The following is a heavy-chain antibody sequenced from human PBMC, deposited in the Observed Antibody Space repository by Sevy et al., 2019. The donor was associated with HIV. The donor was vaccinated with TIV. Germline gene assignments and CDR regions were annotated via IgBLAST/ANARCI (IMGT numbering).Heavy chain of an antibody. CDR1: GGSISSYY. CDR3: ARGQTTVVTWNYYYYMDV. Sequence: SETLSLTCTVSGGSISSYYWNWIRQPPGKGLEWIGYIYYSGSTNYNPPLKSRITISLDTSKNQFSLKLSSVTAADTAVYYCARGQTTVVTWNYYYYMDVWGKGTTVTVSS. V-gene: IGHV4-59*01. D-gene: IGHD4-17*01. CDR2: IYYSGST. J-gene: IGHJ6*03.